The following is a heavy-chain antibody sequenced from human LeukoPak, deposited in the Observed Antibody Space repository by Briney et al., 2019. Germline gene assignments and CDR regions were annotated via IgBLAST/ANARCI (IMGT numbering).Heavy chain of an antibody. D-gene: IGHD3-22*01. J-gene: IGHJ4*02. CDR3: AKDASSSGYYYFDY. CDR2: ISGSGGST. V-gene: IGHV3-23*01. Sequence: GGSLRLSCAASGFVFSSYAMSWVRQTPAKGLEWVSAISGSGGSTYYADSVKGRFTISRDNSKNTLYLQMNSLRAEDTAVYYCAKDASSSGYYYFDYWGQGTLVTVSS. CDR1: GFVFSSYA.